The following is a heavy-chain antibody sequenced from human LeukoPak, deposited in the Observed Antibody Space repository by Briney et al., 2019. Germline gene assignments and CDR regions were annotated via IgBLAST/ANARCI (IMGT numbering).Heavy chain of an antibody. CDR1: GGSISNSNYY. D-gene: IGHD3-10*01. CDR2: IYYSGST. V-gene: IGHV4-39*07. Sequence: SETLSLTCTVSGGSISNSNYYWGWIRQPPGKGLKWIGSIYYSGSTYYCPSLKSRVTVSMDTSKNQFSLKLDSVTAADTAVYYYARAYGPGSSKSFDIWGQGTMVTVSS. J-gene: IGHJ3*02. CDR3: ARAYGPGSSKSFDI.